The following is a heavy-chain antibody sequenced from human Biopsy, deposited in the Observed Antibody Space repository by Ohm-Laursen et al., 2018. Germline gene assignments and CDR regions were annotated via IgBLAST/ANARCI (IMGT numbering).Heavy chain of an antibody. CDR3: VKDLRTSMGDKYHMDV. V-gene: IGHV1-69*06. CDR1: GDRFSNYP. CDR2: IIPIFNTP. D-gene: IGHD2-2*01. J-gene: IGHJ6*02. Sequence: SVKVSCKVSGDRFSNYPISWVRQAPGQGLEWMGGIIPIFNTPKYAQRFQGRVTITADRSTTTAYMELSSLRSEDTAVYFCVKDLRTSMGDKYHMDVWGQGTTVTVSS.